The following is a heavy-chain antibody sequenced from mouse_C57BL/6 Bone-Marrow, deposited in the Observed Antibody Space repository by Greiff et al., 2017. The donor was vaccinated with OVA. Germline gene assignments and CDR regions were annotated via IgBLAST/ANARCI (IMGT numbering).Heavy chain of an antibody. CDR2: IDPENGDT. Sequence: EVMLVESGAELVRPGASVKLSCTASGFNIKDDYMHWVKQRPEQGLEWIGWIDPENGDTEYASKFQGKATITADTSSNPAYLQLSSLTSEDTAVYYCTDYYRGYFDYWGQGTTLTVSS. CDR1: GFNIKDDY. CDR3: TDYYRGYFDY. J-gene: IGHJ2*01. V-gene: IGHV14-4*01. D-gene: IGHD1-1*02.